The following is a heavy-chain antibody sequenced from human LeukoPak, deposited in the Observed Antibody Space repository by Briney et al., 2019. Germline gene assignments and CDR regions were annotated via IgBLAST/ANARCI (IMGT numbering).Heavy chain of an antibody. D-gene: IGHD5-18*01. V-gene: IGHV3-21*04. CDR2: ISSSSSYI. Sequence: GGSLRLSCAASGFTFSTYSMYWVRQAPGKGLEWVSSISSSSSYIYYADSVKGRFTISRDNSKNTLYLQMNSLRAEDTAVYYCAKDRRHSYGFGDWGQGTLVTVSS. CDR3: AKDRRHSYGFGD. J-gene: IGHJ4*02. CDR1: GFTFSTYS.